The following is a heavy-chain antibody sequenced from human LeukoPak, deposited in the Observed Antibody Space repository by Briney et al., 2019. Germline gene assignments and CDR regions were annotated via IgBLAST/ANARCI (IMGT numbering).Heavy chain of an antibody. CDR1: GGSISSSSYC. D-gene: IGHD3-3*01. V-gene: IGHV4-39*01. J-gene: IGHJ4*02. CDR3: ARSSGPFDY. Sequence: SETLSLTCTVSGGSISSSSYCWSWIRQPPGKGLEWIGSIYYSGSTYYNPSLKSRVTISVDTSKNQFSLKLSSVTAADTAVYYCARSSGPFDYWGQGTLVTVSS. CDR2: IYYSGST.